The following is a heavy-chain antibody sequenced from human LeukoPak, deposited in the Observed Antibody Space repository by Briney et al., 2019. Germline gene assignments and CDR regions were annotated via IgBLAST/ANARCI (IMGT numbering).Heavy chain of an antibody. CDR1: GFTSSYFW. Sequence: GGSLRLSCAASGFTSSYFWMHWVRDAPGKGLVWVSRINNDGSSTSYADSVKGRFTISRDNAKYTLSLQMNSLRAEDTAVYYCARTPYYYAMDVWGQGTTVTVSS. J-gene: IGHJ6*02. V-gene: IGHV3-74*01. CDR2: INNDGSST. CDR3: ARTPYYYAMDV.